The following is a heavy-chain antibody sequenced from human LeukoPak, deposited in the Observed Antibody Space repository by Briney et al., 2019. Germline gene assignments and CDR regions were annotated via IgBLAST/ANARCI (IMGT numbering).Heavy chain of an antibody. CDR1: GGSISSSSYY. D-gene: IGHD3-10*01. V-gene: IGHV4-39*07. Sequence: SETLSLTCTVSGGSISSSSYYWGWIRQPPGKGLEWIGYIYHSGSTYYNPSLKSRVTISVDRSKNQFSLKLSSVTAADTAVYYCAREEPYYYGSGSWPNWFDPWGQGTLVTVSS. CDR2: IYHSGST. J-gene: IGHJ5*02. CDR3: AREEPYYYGSGSWPNWFDP.